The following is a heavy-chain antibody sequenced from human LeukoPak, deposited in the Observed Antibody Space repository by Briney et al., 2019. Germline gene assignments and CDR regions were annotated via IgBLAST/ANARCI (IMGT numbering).Heavy chain of an antibody. D-gene: IGHD2-15*01. CDR1: GYGFSVYW. CDR2: IIPNSGGT. V-gene: IGHV1-2*02. CDR3: TRGVLLQDRGAFDI. Sequence: ASVKVSCKASGYGFSVYWIHWVRLVPGQGIELMGWIIPNSGGTRFAEKFQGRVTMTRDTSISTVYMELSSLNSGDTAVYYCTRGVLLQDRGAFDIWGQGTMVTVSS. J-gene: IGHJ3*02.